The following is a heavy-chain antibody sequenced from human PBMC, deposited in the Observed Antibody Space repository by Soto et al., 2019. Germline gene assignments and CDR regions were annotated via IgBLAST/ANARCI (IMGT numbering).Heavy chain of an antibody. CDR2: IYPGDSDT. D-gene: IGHD3-3*01. Sequence: GESLKIPCKGSGYSFTSYCIGWVRQMPGKGLEWMGIIYPGDSDTRYSPSFQGRVTISADKSISTAYLQWSSLKASDTAMYYCARHKESGPTQNEYYFDYWGQGTLVTVSS. CDR3: ARHKESGPTQNEYYFDY. CDR1: GYSFTSYC. V-gene: IGHV5-51*01. J-gene: IGHJ4*02.